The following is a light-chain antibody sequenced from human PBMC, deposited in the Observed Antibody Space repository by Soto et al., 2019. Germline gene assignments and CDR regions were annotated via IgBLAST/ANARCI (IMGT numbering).Light chain of an antibody. CDR2: DVS. CDR3: QQRSRWPIT. CDR1: DSVTTY. V-gene: IGKV3-11*01. Sequence: EIVLTQSPATLSSSPGERATLSCRSSDSVTTYLACYQKKPGQAPRLLIHDVSDRATGIPARFSGSGPGTDFTLAISSLEPEDFAVYYCQQRSRWPITFGEGTRVEIK. J-gene: IGKJ5*01.